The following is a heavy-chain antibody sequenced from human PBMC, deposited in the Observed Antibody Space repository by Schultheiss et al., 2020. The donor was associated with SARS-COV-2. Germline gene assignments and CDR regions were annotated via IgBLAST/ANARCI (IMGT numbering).Heavy chain of an antibody. CDR3: ASDRYSSSWYLYY. CDR1: GYTFTGYY. J-gene: IGHJ4*02. D-gene: IGHD6-13*01. Sequence: ASVKVSCKASGYTFTGYYMHWVRQAPGQGLEWMGWISAYNGNTNYAQKLQGRVTMTTDTSTGTAYMAQRCLRSDDTAVYYCASDRYSSSWYLYYWGQGTLVTVSS. CDR2: ISAYNGNT. V-gene: IGHV1-18*04.